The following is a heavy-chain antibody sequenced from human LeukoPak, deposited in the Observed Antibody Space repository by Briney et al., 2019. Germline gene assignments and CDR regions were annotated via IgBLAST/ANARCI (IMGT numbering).Heavy chain of an antibody. CDR2: IYYSGST. CDR1: GGSISSSSYY. CDR3: ARQGWNPVLYDSSGYYFDY. V-gene: IGHV4-39*01. D-gene: IGHD3-22*01. J-gene: IGHJ4*02. Sequence: SETLSLTCTVSGGSISSSSYYWGWIRQPPGKGLKWIGSIYYSGSTYYNPSLKSRVTISVDTSKNQFSLKLSSVTAADTAVYYCARQGWNPVLYDSSGYYFDYWGQGTLVTVSS.